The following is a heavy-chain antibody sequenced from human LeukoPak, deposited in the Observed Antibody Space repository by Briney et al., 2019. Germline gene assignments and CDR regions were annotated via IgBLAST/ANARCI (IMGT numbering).Heavy chain of an antibody. V-gene: IGHV3-33*01. D-gene: IGHD3-22*01. J-gene: IGHJ3*02. Sequence: GGSLRLSCAASGFTFSSYGMHWVRQAPGKGLEWVAVIWYDGSNKYYADSVKGRFTISRDNSKNTLYLQMNSLRAEDTAVYYCARERNSMIVVDPAFDIWGQGTTVTVSS. CDR1: GFTFSSYG. CDR3: ARERNSMIVVDPAFDI. CDR2: IWYDGSNK.